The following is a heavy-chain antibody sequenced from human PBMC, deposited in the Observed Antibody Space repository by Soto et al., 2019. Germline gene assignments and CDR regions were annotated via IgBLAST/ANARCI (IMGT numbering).Heavy chain of an antibody. V-gene: IGHV4-4*07. Sequence: SETLSLTCSVSRGSISSYYWSWMRQPAGKGLEWIGRIYTSGSTNYNPSLKSRVTMSVDTSKNQFSLKLSSVTAADTAVYYCARDLGLRYYYGMDVWGQGTTVTVSS. D-gene: IGHD1-7*01. J-gene: IGHJ6*02. CDR2: IYTSGST. CDR1: RGSISSYY. CDR3: ARDLGLRYYYGMDV.